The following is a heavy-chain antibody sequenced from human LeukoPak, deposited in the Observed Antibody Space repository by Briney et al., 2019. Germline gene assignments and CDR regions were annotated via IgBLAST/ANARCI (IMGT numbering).Heavy chain of an antibody. V-gene: IGHV3-23*01. D-gene: IGHD3-22*01. CDR1: GFTFSSYA. CDR3: AKSINYYYDSSGYYRAFDI. Sequence: GGSLRLSCAASGFTFSSYAMSWVRQAPGKGLEWVSAISGSGGSTYYADSVKGRFTISRDNSKNTLCLQMNSLRAEDTAVYYCAKSINYYYDSSGYYRAFDIWGQGTMVTVSS. CDR2: ISGSGGST. J-gene: IGHJ3*02.